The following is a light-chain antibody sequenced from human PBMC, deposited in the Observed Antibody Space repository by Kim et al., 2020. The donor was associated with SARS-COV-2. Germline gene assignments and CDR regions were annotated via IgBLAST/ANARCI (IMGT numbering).Light chain of an antibody. V-gene: IGLV1-44*01. CDR2: TDG. CDR1: SPNLGNHP. Sequence: GHSVTISCSGSSPNLGNHPVNRYQQFPGTAPHLLIDTDGRRPSGVSDRVSCSKSGTSASLAISALRSEDEADYYCATSDDSLDVWMFCGGTQLTVL. J-gene: IGLJ3*02. CDR3: ATSDDSLDVWM.